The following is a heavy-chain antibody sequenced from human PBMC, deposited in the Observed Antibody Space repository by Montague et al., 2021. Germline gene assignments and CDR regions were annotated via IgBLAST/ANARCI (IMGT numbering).Heavy chain of an antibody. CDR2: MRSSGSP. J-gene: IGHJ4*01. CDR1: GGSVNGYD. Sequence: SETLSLTCSVSGGSVNGYDWSWIRQPPGKGLEWIGYMRSSGSPNYSPSFKSRLAISIDRSRNQFSLELSFVTAADTAIYFSGRDYWGSIDYWGHGILVTVSS. CDR3: GRDYWGSIDY. D-gene: IGHD7-27*01. V-gene: IGHV4-59*02.